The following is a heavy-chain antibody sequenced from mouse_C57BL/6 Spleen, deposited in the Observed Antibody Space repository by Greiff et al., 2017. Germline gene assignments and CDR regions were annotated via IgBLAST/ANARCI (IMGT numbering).Heavy chain of an antibody. V-gene: IGHV2-3*01. J-gene: IGHJ1*03. CDR3: AKSGGKNYGNYVWYFDV. CDR1: GFSLTSYG. D-gene: IGHD2-1*01. Sequence: VKVEESGPGLVAPSQSLSITCTVSGFSLTSYGVSWVRQPPGKGLEWLGVIWGDGSTNYHSALISRLSISKDNSKSQVFLKLNRLQTDDTATYYCAKSGGKNYGNYVWYFDVWGTGTTVTVSS. CDR2: IWGDGST.